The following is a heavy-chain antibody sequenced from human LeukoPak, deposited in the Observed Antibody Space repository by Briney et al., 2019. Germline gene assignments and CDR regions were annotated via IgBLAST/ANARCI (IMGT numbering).Heavy chain of an antibody. CDR1: GFTFSSYV. Sequence: GGSLRLSCAASGFTFSSYVMSWVRQAPGKGLEWVSGIRGSGGSTLYTDSVKGRFTISRDNSKNTLYLQMNSLRADDTAVYYCAKGYYDSGAFTWSLDYWGQGTLVTVSS. CDR2: IRGSGGST. J-gene: IGHJ4*02. CDR3: AKGYYDSGAFTWSLDY. D-gene: IGHD3-22*01. V-gene: IGHV3-23*01.